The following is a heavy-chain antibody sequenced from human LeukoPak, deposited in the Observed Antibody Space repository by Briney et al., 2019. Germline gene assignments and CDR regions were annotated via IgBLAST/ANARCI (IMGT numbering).Heavy chain of an antibody. CDR3: ARGPTRLRGQLLGGWFDP. V-gene: IGHV1-8*01. Sequence: ASVKVSCKASGYTFTSYDINWVRQATGQGLEWMGWMNPNSGNTGYAQKFQGRVTMTRNTSISTAYMELSSLRSEDTAVYYCARGPTRLRGQLLGGWFDPRGQGTLVTVSS. CDR1: GYTFTSYD. J-gene: IGHJ5*02. D-gene: IGHD2-2*01. CDR2: MNPNSGNT.